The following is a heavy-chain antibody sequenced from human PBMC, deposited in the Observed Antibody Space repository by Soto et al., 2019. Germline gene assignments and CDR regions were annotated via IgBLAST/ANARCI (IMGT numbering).Heavy chain of an antibody. CDR1: GFSLKTRAVG. CDR2: INWNDDE. V-gene: IGHV2-5*01. CDR3: AHRHDLGGFDI. J-gene: IGHJ3*02. Sequence: QITLKESGPTLVKPTQTLTLTCTFSGFSLKTRAVGVGWIRQPPGKALEWLALINWNDDERYSPSLKDRLTITKDTSRNHVVLTMTNVDPVDTATYYCAHRHDLGGFDIWGQGTTVTVSS. D-gene: IGHD2-15*01.